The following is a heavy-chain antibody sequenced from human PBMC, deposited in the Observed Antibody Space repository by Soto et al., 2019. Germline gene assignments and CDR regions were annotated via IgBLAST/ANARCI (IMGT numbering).Heavy chain of an antibody. CDR1: GGSINGYY. J-gene: IGHJ4*02. V-gene: IGHV4-59*01. D-gene: IGHD3-9*01. Sequence: SETLSLTCTISGGSINGYYWSWIRPPPGKGLEWIGYVYYTGTTKYNPSLESRVTISADTSKNQVLLTMTNLDPVDTATYYCAHTGYYDLLTFDYWGQGTLVTVSS. CDR2: VYYTGTT. CDR3: AHTGYYDLLTFDY.